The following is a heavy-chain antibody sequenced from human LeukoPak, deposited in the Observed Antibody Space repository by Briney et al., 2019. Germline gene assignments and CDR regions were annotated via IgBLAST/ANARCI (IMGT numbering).Heavy chain of an antibody. J-gene: IGHJ4*02. CDR2: ISANNGET. Sequence: ASVMVSCKASGYTFTNYGISWVRQAPGQGLEWMAWISANNGETRYAQNLQGRVAMTTDTSTSTAYMELRSLRSDDTAVYYCARDAGTTGPIDYWGQGTLVTVSS. CDR1: GYTFTNYG. CDR3: ARDAGTTGPIDY. V-gene: IGHV1-18*04. D-gene: IGHD1-7*01.